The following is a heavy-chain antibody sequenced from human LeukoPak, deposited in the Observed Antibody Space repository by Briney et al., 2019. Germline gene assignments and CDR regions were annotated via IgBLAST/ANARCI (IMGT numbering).Heavy chain of an antibody. CDR2: IKQDGSEK. CDR3: ARYCGGDCYGMDV. V-gene: IGHV3-7*01. Sequence: GGSLRLSCTASEFTFSSYWMSWVRQAPGKGLEWVANIKQDGSEKDYVDSVKGRSTISRDNAKNSLYLQMNSLRAEDTAVYYCARYCGGDCYGMDVWGQGTTVTVSS. J-gene: IGHJ6*02. D-gene: IGHD2-21*01. CDR1: EFTFSSYW.